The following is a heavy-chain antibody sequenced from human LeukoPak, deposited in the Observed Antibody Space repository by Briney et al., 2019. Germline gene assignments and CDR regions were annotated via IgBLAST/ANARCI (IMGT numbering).Heavy chain of an antibody. Sequence: SQTLSLTCTVSGGSISSGGYYWSWIRQHPGKGLEWIGYIYYSGSTYYNPSLKSRVTISVDTSKNQFSLKLSSVTAADTAVYYCARGGRSAAMRYYYGMDVWGQGTTVTASS. D-gene: IGHD2-2*01. CDR3: ARGGRSAAMRYYYGMDV. CDR1: GGSISSGGYY. CDR2: IYYSGST. J-gene: IGHJ6*02. V-gene: IGHV4-31*03.